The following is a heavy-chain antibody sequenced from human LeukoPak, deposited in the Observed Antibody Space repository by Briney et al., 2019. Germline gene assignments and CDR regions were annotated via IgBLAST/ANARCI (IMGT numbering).Heavy chain of an antibody. Sequence: ASVKVSCKASGYTFTSYYMHWLRQAPGQGLEWMGIINPSGGSTSYAQKFQGRVTMTRDTSTSTVYMELSSLRSEDTAVYYCARGALVVVVAATPGNWFDPWGQGTLVTVSS. D-gene: IGHD2-15*01. V-gene: IGHV1-46*01. CDR2: INPSGGST. J-gene: IGHJ5*02. CDR3: ARGALVVVVAATPGNWFDP. CDR1: GYTFTSYY.